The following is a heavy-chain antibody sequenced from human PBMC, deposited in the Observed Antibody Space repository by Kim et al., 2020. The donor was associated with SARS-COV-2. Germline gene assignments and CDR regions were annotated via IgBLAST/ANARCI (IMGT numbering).Heavy chain of an antibody. Sequence: GGSLRLSCAASGFTFSNAWMSWVRQAPGKGLEWVGRIKSKTDGGTTDYAAPVKGRFTISRDDSKNTLYLQMNSLKTEDTAVYYCTTNPPEPYDYGDYDAGGDGYWGQGTLVTVSS. CDR1: GFTFSNAW. CDR2: IKSKTDGGTT. D-gene: IGHD4-17*01. V-gene: IGHV3-15*01. CDR3: TTNPPEPYDYGDYDAGGDGY. J-gene: IGHJ4*02.